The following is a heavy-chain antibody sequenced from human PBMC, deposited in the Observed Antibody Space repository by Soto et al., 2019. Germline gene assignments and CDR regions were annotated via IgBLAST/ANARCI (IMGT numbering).Heavy chain of an antibody. CDR1: GFTFSYYP. CDR2: ISGVRDYI. D-gene: IGHD3-10*01. J-gene: IGHJ4*02. V-gene: IGHV3-21*06. CDR3: AREGVHNYTEYYFDY. Sequence: GGSLRLSCAASGFTFSYYPLHWVRRAPGKGLEWVSSISGVRDYIRYADSVKGRFAISRDNAKTSLYLQMNSLTAEDTAVYYCAREGVHNYTEYYFDYWGQGTLVTVSS.